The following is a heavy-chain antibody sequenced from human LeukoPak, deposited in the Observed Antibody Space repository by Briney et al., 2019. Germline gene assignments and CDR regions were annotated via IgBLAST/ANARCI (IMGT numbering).Heavy chain of an antibody. Sequence: ASVKVSCKASGYTFTSYYMHWVRQAPGQGLEWMGIINPSGGSTTYAQKFQGRVTMTRDMSTSTVYMELSSLRSEDTAVYYCARDGQGSRIWFGELFGDTNYYYMDVWGKGTTVTVSS. CDR1: GYTFTSYY. J-gene: IGHJ6*03. CDR3: ARDGQGSRIWFGELFGDTNYYYMDV. CDR2: INPSGGST. V-gene: IGHV1-46*01. D-gene: IGHD3-10*01.